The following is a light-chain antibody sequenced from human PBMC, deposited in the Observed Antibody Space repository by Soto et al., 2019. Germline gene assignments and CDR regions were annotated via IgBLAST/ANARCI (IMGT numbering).Light chain of an antibody. CDR3: AAWGDSLRAVV. Sequence: QSVLTQSPSASGTPGQRVTISCSGSRSNIGTYAVNWYQQLPGAAPTLLIFRNHQRPSGVPDRFSGSKSGTSASLAISGPQAGDGADYYCAAWGDSLRAVVFGGATKLTVL. CDR1: RSNIGTYA. CDR2: RNH. V-gene: IGLV1-44*01. J-gene: IGLJ2*01.